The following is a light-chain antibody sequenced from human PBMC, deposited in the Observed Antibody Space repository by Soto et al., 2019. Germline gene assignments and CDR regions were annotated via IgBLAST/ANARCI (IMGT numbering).Light chain of an antibody. CDR1: QNINNW. Sequence: DIQMSQYRSNLSASIGDRVTITCRASQNINNWIAWYQQKPGKAPKFLIYDASTLESGVPSRFSGSGFGTEFSLTISSLQPDDFGSYYCQHMRTFGQGTKVDIK. CDR2: DAS. J-gene: IGKJ1*01. V-gene: IGKV1-5*01. CDR3: QHMRT.